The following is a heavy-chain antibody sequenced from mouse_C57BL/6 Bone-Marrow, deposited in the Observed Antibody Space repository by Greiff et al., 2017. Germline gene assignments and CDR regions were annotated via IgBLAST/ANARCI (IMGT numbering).Heavy chain of an antibody. V-gene: IGHV1-80*01. D-gene: IGHD1-1*01. Sequence: VQLQQPGAELVKPGASVKISCKASGYAFSSYWMNWVKQRPGTGLEWIGQLYPGDGDTNYNGQLKGKATLTADKSSSPAYMQLSSLTSEDSAVYFWARDPPQYYGSSHWYFEVWGTGTTVTVSS. CDR2: LYPGDGDT. CDR3: ARDPPQYYGSSHWYFEV. CDR1: GYAFSSYW. J-gene: IGHJ1*03.